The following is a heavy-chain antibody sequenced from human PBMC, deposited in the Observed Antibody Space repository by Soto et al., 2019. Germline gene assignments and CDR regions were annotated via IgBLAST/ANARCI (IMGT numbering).Heavy chain of an antibody. D-gene: IGHD5-18*01. Sequence: PGGSLRLSCAASGFTFSSYGMHWVRQAPGKGLEWVAVISYDGSNKYYADSVKGRFTISRDNSKNTLYLQMNSLRAEDTAVYYCAKATSLDTAMVDYYYYGMDVWGQGTTVTVSS. CDR2: ISYDGSNK. J-gene: IGHJ6*02. V-gene: IGHV3-30*18. CDR3: AKATSLDTAMVDYYYYGMDV. CDR1: GFTFSSYG.